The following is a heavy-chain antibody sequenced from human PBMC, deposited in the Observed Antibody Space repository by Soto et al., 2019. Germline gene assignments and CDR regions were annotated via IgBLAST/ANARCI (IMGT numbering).Heavy chain of an antibody. J-gene: IGHJ6*02. V-gene: IGHV1-69*01. CDR1: GGTFSSYA. Sequence: QVQLVQSGAEVKKPGSSVKVSCKAPGGTFSSYAISWVRQAPGQGLEWMGGIIPIFGTANYAQKFQGRVTITADESTSTCYRELSSLRSEDTAVYYCARSQGGSSSLDIYYYYYYGMDVWGQGTTVTVSS. CDR3: ARSQGGSSSLDIYYYYYYGMDV. D-gene: IGHD2-15*01. CDR2: IIPIFGTA.